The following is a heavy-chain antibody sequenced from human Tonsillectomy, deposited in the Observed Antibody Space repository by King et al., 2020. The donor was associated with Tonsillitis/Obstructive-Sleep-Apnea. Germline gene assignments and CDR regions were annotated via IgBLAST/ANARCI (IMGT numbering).Heavy chain of an antibody. D-gene: IGHD2-15*01. CDR3: ARRIVVVVAATSDV. V-gene: IGHV4-39*01. Sequence: QLQESGPGLVKPSETLSLTCTVSGGSISSSSYYWGWIRQPPGKGLELIVSSYYSRSTYYNPSLKSLFTISVDTSKNQFSLKLSSVTAADTSVYYCARRIVVVVAATSDVWGKGTTVTVSS. CDR2: SYYSRST. J-gene: IGHJ6*04. CDR1: GGSISSSSYY.